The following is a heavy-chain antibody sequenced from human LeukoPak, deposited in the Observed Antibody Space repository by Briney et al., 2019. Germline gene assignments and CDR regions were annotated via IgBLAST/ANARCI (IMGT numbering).Heavy chain of an antibody. Sequence: PSETLSLTCTVSAGSFISSSHHWGWVRQSPGKGLLWIGSVYYGRTTYYNPSLDGRVTVSLDTSANQFSLQLNSVTAADTAVYYCVRHDGRGGATMGAFDSWGQGSLVTVSS. J-gene: IGHJ5*01. CDR3: VRHDGRGGATMGAFDS. CDR2: VYYGRTT. V-gene: IGHV4-39*01. D-gene: IGHD5-12*01. CDR1: AGSFISSSHH.